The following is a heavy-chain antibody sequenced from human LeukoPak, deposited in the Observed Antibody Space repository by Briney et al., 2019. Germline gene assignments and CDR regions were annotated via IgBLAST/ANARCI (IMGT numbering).Heavy chain of an antibody. CDR2: ISYDGSNK. V-gene: IGHV3-30*18. D-gene: IGHD3-22*01. J-gene: IGHJ4*02. CDR3: AKGSNYYDSSGYYVY. CDR1: VFTFSSYG. Sequence: GRSVRLSCAASVFTFSSYGMHWVRQAPGKGLEWVAVISYDGSNKYYADSVKARFTISRDNSKNTLYLQMNSLRAEDTAVYYCAKGSNYYDSSGYYVYWGQGTLVTVSS.